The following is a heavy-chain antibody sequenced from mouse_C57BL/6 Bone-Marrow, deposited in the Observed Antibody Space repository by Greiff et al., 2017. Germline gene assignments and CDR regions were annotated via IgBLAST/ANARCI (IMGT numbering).Heavy chain of an antibody. CDR1: GFNIQDDY. V-gene: IGHV14-4*01. Sequence: VQLQQSGAELVRPGASVKLSCTASGFNIQDDYMHWVKQRPEPGLEWLGWIAPENGDTEYASKFQGKATITSDTSSNTAYLQLSSLTSEDTAVYYCSLYYDYAWFAYWGQGTLVTVSA. J-gene: IGHJ3*01. CDR3: SLYYDYAWFAY. D-gene: IGHD2-4*01. CDR2: IAPENGDT.